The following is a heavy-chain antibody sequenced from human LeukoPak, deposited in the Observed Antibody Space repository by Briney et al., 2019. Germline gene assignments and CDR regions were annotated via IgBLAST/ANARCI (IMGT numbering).Heavy chain of an antibody. CDR3: ARVLPGYYYYYYGMDV. V-gene: IGHV4-59*01. J-gene: IGHJ6*02. CDR1: GGSISSYY. Sequence: SETLSLTCTVSGGSISSYYWSWIRQPPGKGLEWIGYIYYSGSTNYNPSVKSRVTISVDTSKNQFSLKLSSVTAADTAVYYCARVLPGYYYYYYGMDVWGQGTTVTVSS. CDR2: IYYSGST.